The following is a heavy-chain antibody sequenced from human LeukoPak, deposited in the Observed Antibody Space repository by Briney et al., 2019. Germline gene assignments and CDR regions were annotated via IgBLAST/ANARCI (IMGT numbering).Heavy chain of an antibody. V-gene: IGHV3-7*01. D-gene: IGHD3-9*01. CDR2: IKQGGSEK. Sequence: TGGSLRLSCAASGFTFSSYWMSWIRQAPGKGLEWVANIKQGGSEKYYVDSVKGRFTISRDNAKNSLYLQMNSLRAEDTAVYYCAREGPGYSKFDYWGQGTLVTVSS. CDR3: AREGPGYSKFDY. J-gene: IGHJ4*02. CDR1: GFTFSSYW.